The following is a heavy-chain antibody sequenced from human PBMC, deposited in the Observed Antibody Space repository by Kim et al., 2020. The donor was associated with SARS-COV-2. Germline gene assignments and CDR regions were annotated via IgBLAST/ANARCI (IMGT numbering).Heavy chain of an antibody. V-gene: IGHV1-8*01. CDR3: ARTSGSYYLDAFDI. D-gene: IGHD3-10*01. Sequence: GQKFQGRVTMTRNTSISTAYMELSSLRSEDTAVYYCARTSGSYYLDAFDIWGQGTMVTVSS. J-gene: IGHJ3*02.